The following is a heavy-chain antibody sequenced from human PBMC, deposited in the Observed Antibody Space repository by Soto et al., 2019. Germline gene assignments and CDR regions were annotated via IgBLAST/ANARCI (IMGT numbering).Heavy chain of an antibody. CDR2: INYDGYS. CDR3: ARHGFGPLHGLVDV. CDR1: GGSITNYY. V-gene: IGHV4-59*08. J-gene: IGHJ6*02. D-gene: IGHD3-10*01. Sequence: QVQLQESGPGLVKPSETLSLTCTVSGGSITNYYCSWFRQPPGKGLEWIGYINYDGYSAYNHSLKRRATLSMDASKTHFSLMLESVTATDTALYYCARHGFGPLHGLVDVWGPGTTVIVSS.